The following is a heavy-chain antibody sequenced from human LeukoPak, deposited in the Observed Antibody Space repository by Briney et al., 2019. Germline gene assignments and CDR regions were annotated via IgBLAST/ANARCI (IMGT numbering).Heavy chain of an antibody. CDR1: GGTFSSYA. CDR2: IIPILGIA. J-gene: IGHJ5*02. CDR3: ARDSLPGSSLWELRGWFDP. V-gene: IGHV1-69*04. Sequence: SVKVSCKASGGTFSSYAISWVRQAPGQGLEWMGRIIPILGIANYAQKFQGRVTITADKSTSTAYMELSSLRSEDTAVYYCARDSLPGSSLWELRGWFDPWGQGTLVTVSS. D-gene: IGHD1-26*01.